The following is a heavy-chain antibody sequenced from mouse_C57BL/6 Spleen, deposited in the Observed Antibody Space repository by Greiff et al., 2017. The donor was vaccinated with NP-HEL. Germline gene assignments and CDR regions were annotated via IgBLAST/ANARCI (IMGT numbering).Heavy chain of an antibody. CDR1: GYTFTSYW. Sequence: VQLQQPGAELVKPGASVKLSCKASGYTFTSYWMQWVKQRPGQGLEWIGEIDPSDSYTNSNQKFKGKATLTVDTSSSTAYMQLSSLTSEDSAVYYCAGYYYGSSSFAYWGQGTLVTVSA. V-gene: IGHV1-50*01. CDR3: AGYYYGSSSFAY. J-gene: IGHJ3*01. D-gene: IGHD1-1*01. CDR2: IDPSDSYT.